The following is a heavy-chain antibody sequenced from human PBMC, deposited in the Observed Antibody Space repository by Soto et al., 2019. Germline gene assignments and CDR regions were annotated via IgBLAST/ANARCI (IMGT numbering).Heavy chain of an antibody. J-gene: IGHJ6*03. V-gene: IGHV3-30*18. CDR3: AKDASYCSGGSCYSGYGIYYYYYYMDV. Sequence: GGSLRLSCAASGFTFSSYGMHWVRQAPGKGLEWVAVISYDGSNKYYADSVKGRFTISRDNSKNTLYLQMNSLRAEDTAVYYCAKDASYCSGGSCYSGYGIYYYYYYMDVWGKGTTVTVSS. D-gene: IGHD2-15*01. CDR2: ISYDGSNK. CDR1: GFTFSSYG.